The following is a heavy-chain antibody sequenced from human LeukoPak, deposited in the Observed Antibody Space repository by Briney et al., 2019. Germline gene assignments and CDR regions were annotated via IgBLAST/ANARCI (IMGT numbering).Heavy chain of an antibody. D-gene: IGHD2/OR15-2a*01. CDR2: IYNGGST. J-gene: IGHJ4*02. V-gene: IGHV4-4*07. CDR3: ANSISMDFEY. Sequence: SETLSLTCTVSGGSVSSSYWNWIRQPAGRGLEWIGRIYNGGSTNYNPSLESRVTISVDRSKNQFSLKLTSATAADTAVYYCANSISMDFEYWGQGTLVTVSS. CDR1: GGSVSSSY.